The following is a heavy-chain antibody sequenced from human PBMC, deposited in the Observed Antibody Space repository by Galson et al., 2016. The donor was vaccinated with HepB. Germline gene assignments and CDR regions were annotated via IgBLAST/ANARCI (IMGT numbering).Heavy chain of an antibody. Sequence: SETLSLTCTVSGGSLSSYYWSWIRQPPGKGLEWIGYIYYSGSTNYNPSLKSRVTISIDTSKYQFSLKLSSVTAADTAMYYCARSPSMIRGVILDSWGQGTLVTVSS. CDR1: GGSLSSYY. CDR2: IYYSGST. D-gene: IGHD3-10*01. V-gene: IGHV4-59*01. J-gene: IGHJ4*02. CDR3: ARSPSMIRGVILDS.